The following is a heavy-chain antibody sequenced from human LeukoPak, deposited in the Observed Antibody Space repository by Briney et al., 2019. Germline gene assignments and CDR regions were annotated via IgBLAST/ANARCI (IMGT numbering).Heavy chain of an antibody. J-gene: IGHJ5*02. Sequence: SETLSLTCAVYGGSFSGYYWSWIRQPPGKGLEWIGEINHSGSTNYNPSLKSRVTISVDTSKSQFSLRLSSVTAADTAVYYCARDLTGDQFFDPWGQGTLVTVSS. V-gene: IGHV4-34*01. CDR1: GGSFSGYY. CDR2: INHSGST. D-gene: IGHD7-27*01. CDR3: ARDLTGDQFFDP.